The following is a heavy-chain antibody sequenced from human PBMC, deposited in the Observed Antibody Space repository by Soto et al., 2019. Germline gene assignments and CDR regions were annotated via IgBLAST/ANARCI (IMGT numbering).Heavy chain of an antibody. CDR1: GGSISSSNW. V-gene: IGHV4-4*02. Sequence: SETLSLTCAVSGGSISSSNWWSWVRQPPGKGLEWIGEIYHSGSTNYNPSLKSRVTISVDKSKNQFSLKLSSVTAANTAVYYCARDPERREDSSSSDYFDYWGQGTLVTVSS. CDR2: IYHSGST. J-gene: IGHJ4*02. D-gene: IGHD6-6*01. CDR3: ARDPERREDSSSSDYFDY.